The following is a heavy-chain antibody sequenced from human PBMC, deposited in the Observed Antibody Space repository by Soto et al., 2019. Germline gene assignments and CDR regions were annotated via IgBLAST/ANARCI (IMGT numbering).Heavy chain of an antibody. CDR3: AHIVVAGLGYYFDY. CDR2: IYWDDDK. Sequence: QITLKESGPTLVKPTQTLTLTCTFSGFSLSSTRMAVGWIRQPPGKALEWLALIYWDDDKRYSPFLKSRLTITKETSKNPVVLTMSNMDPVDTARYYCAHIVVAGLGYYFDYWGQGTLVTVSS. D-gene: IGHD6-19*01. CDR1: GFSLSSTRMA. V-gene: IGHV2-5*02. J-gene: IGHJ4*02.